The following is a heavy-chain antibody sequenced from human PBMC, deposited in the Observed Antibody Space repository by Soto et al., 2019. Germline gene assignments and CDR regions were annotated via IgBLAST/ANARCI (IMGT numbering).Heavy chain of an antibody. CDR2: ISGSGGST. V-gene: IGHV3-23*01. Sequence: GGSLRLSCAASGFTFSSYAMSWVRQAPGKGLEWVSAISGSGGSTYYADSVKGRFTISGDNSKNTLYLQMNSLRAEDTAVYYCAKFQRDSSGWYLAPPWGAFDIWGQGTMVTVSS. D-gene: IGHD6-19*01. CDR3: AKFQRDSSGWYLAPPWGAFDI. CDR1: GFTFSSYA. J-gene: IGHJ3*02.